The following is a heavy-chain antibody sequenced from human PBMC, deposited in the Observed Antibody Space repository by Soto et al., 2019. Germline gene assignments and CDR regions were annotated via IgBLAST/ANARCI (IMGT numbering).Heavy chain of an antibody. CDR3: ARGLLWFGELTDAFDI. CDR2: ISPSSGAT. D-gene: IGHD3-10*01. CDR1: GYTFTDSY. J-gene: IGHJ3*02. V-gene: IGHV1-2*04. Sequence: ASVKVSCKASGYTFTDSYIHWVRQAPGKGLEWMGWISPSSGATQYAQKFQGWVTVTRDTSTSTVYLDVSRLRSDDTAVYYCARGLLWFGELTDAFDIWGQGTMVTVSS.